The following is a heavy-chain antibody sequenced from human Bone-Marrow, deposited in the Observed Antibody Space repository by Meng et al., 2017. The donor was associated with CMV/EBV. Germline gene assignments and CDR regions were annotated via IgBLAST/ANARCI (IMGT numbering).Heavy chain of an antibody. D-gene: IGHD2-2*01. V-gene: IGHV4-34*01. Sequence: QVQLQQWGAGLLKPSETLSLTCAVYGGSFSGYYWSWIRQPPGKGLEWIGEINHSGSTNYNPSLKSRVTISVDTSKNQFSLKLSSVTAADTAVYYCARMGRYCSSTSCYGLEFDYWGQGTLVTVSS. CDR1: GGSFSGYY. J-gene: IGHJ4*02. CDR2: INHSGST. CDR3: ARMGRYCSSTSCYGLEFDY.